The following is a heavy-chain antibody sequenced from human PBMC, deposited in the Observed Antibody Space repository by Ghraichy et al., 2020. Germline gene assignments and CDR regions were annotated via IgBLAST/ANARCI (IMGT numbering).Heavy chain of an antibody. CDR3: ARAGNGSPFDI. D-gene: IGHD2-15*01. V-gene: IGHV4-59*01. J-gene: IGHJ3*02. CDR1: GGSISSYY. CDR2: IYYSGST. Sequence: PETLSLTCTVSGGSISSYYWSWIRQPPGKGLEWIGYIYYSGSTNYNPSLKSRVTISVDTSKNQFSLKLSSVTAADTAVYYCARAGNGSPFDIWGQGTMVTVSS.